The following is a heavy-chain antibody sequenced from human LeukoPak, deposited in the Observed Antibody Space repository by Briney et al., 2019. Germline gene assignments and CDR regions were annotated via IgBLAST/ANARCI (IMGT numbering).Heavy chain of an antibody. CDR1: GGSISSGSYY. CDR3: ARDFAF. CDR2: IYTSGST. V-gene: IGHV4-61*02. Sequence: SETLSLTCTVSGGSISSGSYYWSWIRQPAGKGLEWIGRIYTSGSTNYNPSLKSRVTISVDTSKNQFSLNLSSVTAADTAVYYCARDFAFWGQGTLVTVSS. J-gene: IGHJ4*02.